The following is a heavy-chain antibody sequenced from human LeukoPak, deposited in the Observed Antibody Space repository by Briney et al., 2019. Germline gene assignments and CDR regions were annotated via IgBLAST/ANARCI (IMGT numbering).Heavy chain of an antibody. CDR1: GFTFSSDA. Sequence: GGSLRLSCAASGFTFSSDAMSWVRQAPGKGLEWVSAISGSGRSTSYADSVKGRFTISRDNSKSMLYLQMDSLRAEDTAVYYCAKDVGYCSGGTCYSGRNWFDPWGQGTLVTVSS. CDR3: AKDVGYCSGGTCYSGRNWFDP. V-gene: IGHV3-23*01. J-gene: IGHJ5*02. CDR2: ISGSGRST. D-gene: IGHD2-15*01.